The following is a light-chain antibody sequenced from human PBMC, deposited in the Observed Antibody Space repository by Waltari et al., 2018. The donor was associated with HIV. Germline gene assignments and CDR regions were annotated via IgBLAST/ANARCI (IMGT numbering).Light chain of an antibody. Sequence: QSVLTQPPSASGTPGQWVTISCSGSSSNIGSNYVYWYQQLPGTAPKLLIYRSNQRPSGVPDRFSGSKSGTSASLAISGLRSEDEADYYCAAWDDSLSGPVFGGGTKLTVL. V-gene: IGLV1-47*01. J-gene: IGLJ3*02. CDR3: AAWDDSLSGPV. CDR2: RSN. CDR1: SSNIGSNY.